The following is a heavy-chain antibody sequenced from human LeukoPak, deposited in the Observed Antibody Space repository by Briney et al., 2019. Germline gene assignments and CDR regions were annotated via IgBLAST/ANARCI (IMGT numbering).Heavy chain of an antibody. CDR1: GYTFTSYG. Sequence: GASVKVSCKASGYTFTSYGISWVRQAPGQGLEWMGWISAYNGNTNYAQKLQGRVTMTTDTSTSTAYMELRSLGSDDTAVYYCAIDLPTRTEQQLVRSYYYYGMDVWGQGTTVTVSS. V-gene: IGHV1-18*01. D-gene: IGHD6-13*01. J-gene: IGHJ6*02. CDR3: AIDLPTRTEQQLVRSYYYYGMDV. CDR2: ISAYNGNT.